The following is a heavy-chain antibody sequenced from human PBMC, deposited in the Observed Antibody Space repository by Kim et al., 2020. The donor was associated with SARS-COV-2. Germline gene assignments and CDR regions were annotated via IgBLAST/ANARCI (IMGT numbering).Heavy chain of an antibody. Sequence: TPSLKSRVTISVDTSKNQFSLKLSSVTAADTAVYYCARLAAVGATDFDYWGQGTLVTVSS. CDR3: ARLAAVGATDFDY. D-gene: IGHD1-26*01. V-gene: IGHV4-39*01. J-gene: IGHJ4*02.